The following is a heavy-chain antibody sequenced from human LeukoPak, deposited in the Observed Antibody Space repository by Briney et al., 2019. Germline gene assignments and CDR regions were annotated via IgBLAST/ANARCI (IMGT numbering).Heavy chain of an antibody. J-gene: IGHJ4*02. CDR1: GFTFSSYE. D-gene: IGHD3-10*01. V-gene: IGHV3-21*05. CDR2: ISSSSSYT. Sequence: GGSLRLSCAASGFTFSSYEMNWVRQAPGKGLEWVSYISSSSSYTNYADSVKGRFTISRDNAKNSLYLQMNSLRAEDTAVYYCARVKIVWFGESYYFDYWGQGTLVTVSS. CDR3: ARVKIVWFGESYYFDY.